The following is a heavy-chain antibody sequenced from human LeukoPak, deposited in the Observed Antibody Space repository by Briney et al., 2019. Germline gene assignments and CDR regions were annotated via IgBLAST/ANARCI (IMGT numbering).Heavy chain of an antibody. J-gene: IGHJ6*03. V-gene: IGHV1-18*01. CDR3: ARDGNYFYHMDV. CDR1: GYTCRIYG. D-gene: IGHD1-1*01. CDR2: ISGDNGNT. Sequence: GASVKVSCKATGYTCRIYGSNWVRQAPGQGLEWMGWISGDNGNTNYAQKVQGRVTMTRDTSTSTAYMELRSLRSDDTAVYYCARDGNYFYHMDVWGKGTTVTVSS.